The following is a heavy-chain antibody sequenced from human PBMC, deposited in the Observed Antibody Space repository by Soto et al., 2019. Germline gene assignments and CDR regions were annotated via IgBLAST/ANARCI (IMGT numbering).Heavy chain of an antibody. J-gene: IGHJ5*02. CDR3: AKTVTDSNYWGYNWFDP. Sequence: GESLKISCAASGFTFSSYAMSWVRQAPGKGLEWVSAISGSGGSTYYADSVKGRFTISRDNSKNTLYLQMNSLRAEDTAVYYCAKTVTDSNYWGYNWFDPWGQGTLVTVSS. D-gene: IGHD4-4*01. CDR1: GFTFSSYA. V-gene: IGHV3-23*01. CDR2: ISGSGGST.